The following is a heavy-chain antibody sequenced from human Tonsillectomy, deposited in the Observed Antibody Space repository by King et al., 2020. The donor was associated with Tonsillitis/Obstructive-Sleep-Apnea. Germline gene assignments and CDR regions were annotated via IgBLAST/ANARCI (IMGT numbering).Heavy chain of an antibody. CDR1: GGSISSSSFY. Sequence: QLQESGPGLVKPSETLSLTCTVSGGSISSSSFYWGWICQPPGKGLEWIGSVYYSGTTYYNPTLKSRVTISVATSKNQFSLRLSSVTAADTAVYYCVRHAHAHDYYYYMDVWGKGTTVTVSS. CDR3: VRHAHAHDYYYYMDV. V-gene: IGHV4-39*01. J-gene: IGHJ6*03. D-gene: IGHD2-8*01. CDR2: VYYSGTT.